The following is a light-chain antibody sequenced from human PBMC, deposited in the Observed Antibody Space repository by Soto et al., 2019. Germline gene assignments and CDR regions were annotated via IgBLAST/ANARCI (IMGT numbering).Light chain of an antibody. CDR3: SSYTTSITYV. Sequence: QSVLTQPPSVSGSPGQSVTISCTGTSSDVGSDNRVSWYQQLPGTAPTLIIYGVNNRPSGVPDRFSGSKSGNTASLIISGLQAEDEADYYCSSYTTSITYVFGTGTKVNVL. CDR2: GVN. V-gene: IGLV2-18*02. J-gene: IGLJ1*01. CDR1: SSDVGSDNR.